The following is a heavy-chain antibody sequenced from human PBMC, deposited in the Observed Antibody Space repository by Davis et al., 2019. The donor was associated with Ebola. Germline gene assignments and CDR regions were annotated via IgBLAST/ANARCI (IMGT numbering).Heavy chain of an antibody. CDR3: AREPTGNYYYFYGMDV. Sequence: GGSLRLSCDASGFTVRNTHMSWVRQAPGKGLEWVSGIYGGDTHYADSVKGRFTISRDNSKNTLHLQMNSLRVEETAVYFCAREPTGNYYYFYGMDVWGKGTTVSVSS. D-gene: IGHD4-11*01. CDR2: IYGGDT. J-gene: IGHJ6*04. V-gene: IGHV3-53*01. CDR1: GFTVRNTH.